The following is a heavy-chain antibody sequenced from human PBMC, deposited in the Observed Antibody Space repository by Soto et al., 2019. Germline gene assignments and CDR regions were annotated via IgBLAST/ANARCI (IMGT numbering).Heavy chain of an antibody. D-gene: IGHD4-17*01. V-gene: IGHV4-61*01. CDR2: IYYSGST. CDR3: ARDPDYVGIGMDV. J-gene: IGHJ6*02. Sequence: SETLSLTCTVSGGSVSSGSYYWSWIRQPPGKGLEWIGYIYYSGSTNYNPSLKSRVTISVDTSKNQFSLKLSSVTAADTAVYYCARDPDYVGIGMDVWGQGTTVTVSS. CDR1: GGSVSSGSYY.